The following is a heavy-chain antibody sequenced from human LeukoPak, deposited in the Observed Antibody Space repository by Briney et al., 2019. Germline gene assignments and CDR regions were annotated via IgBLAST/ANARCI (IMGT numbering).Heavy chain of an antibody. CDR1: GASISSSNYY. V-gene: IGHV4-39*07. J-gene: IGHJ4*02. D-gene: IGHD3-3*01. CDR3: ARVSMYDFWSAGLGY. Sequence: SETLSLTCTVSGASISSSNYYWGWIRQPPGKGLEWIGSIYYSGSTYYNPSLKSRVTISVDTSKNQFSLKLSSVTAADTAVYYCARVSMYDFWSAGLGYWGQGTLVTVSS. CDR2: IYYSGST.